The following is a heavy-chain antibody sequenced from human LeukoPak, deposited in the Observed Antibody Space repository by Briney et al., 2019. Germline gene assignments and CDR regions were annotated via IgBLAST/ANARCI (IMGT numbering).Heavy chain of an antibody. CDR1: GGSISSYY. Sequence: PSETLSLTCTVSGGSISSYYWSWIRQPAGKGLEWIVLIYTSGSTRYNPSLNSRVTVSVDTSNNQFSLKLSSVTAADTAVYYCARDPGARNYFDPWGQGILVTVSS. V-gene: IGHV4-4*07. CDR2: IYTSGST. J-gene: IGHJ5*02. CDR3: ARDPGARNYFDP. D-gene: IGHD1-7*01.